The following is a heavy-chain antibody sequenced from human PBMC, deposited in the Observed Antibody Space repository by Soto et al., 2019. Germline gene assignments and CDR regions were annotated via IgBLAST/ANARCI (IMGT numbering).Heavy chain of an antibody. V-gene: IGHV3-7*05. CDR2: IRQDGGQI. D-gene: IGHD2-8*01. J-gene: IGHJ5*02. CDR3: ARWTVSANNWFDP. CDR1: GFTFSSYW. Sequence: EVQLVESGGGLVLPGGSLRLSCAASGFTFSSYWMTWVRQAPGKGLEWVANIRQDGGQIDYVDSVKGRFTISRDNAKNSLYPQMNSLRAEDTAVYYCARWTVSANNWFDPWGQGTLVTVSS.